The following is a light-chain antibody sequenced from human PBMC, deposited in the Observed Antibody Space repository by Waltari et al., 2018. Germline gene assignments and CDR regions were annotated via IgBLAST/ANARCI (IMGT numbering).Light chain of an antibody. Sequence: QSVLTQPPSASGTPGQRVTISCSGSSSNIGSNTVIWYQQLPGTAPKLLFYSNKQRPSGVPDRFSGSKSGTSASLAISGLQSEDEADYYCAAWDDSLNGYVFGTGTKVTVL. V-gene: IGLV1-44*01. CDR3: AAWDDSLNGYV. CDR1: SSNIGSNT. CDR2: SNK. J-gene: IGLJ1*01.